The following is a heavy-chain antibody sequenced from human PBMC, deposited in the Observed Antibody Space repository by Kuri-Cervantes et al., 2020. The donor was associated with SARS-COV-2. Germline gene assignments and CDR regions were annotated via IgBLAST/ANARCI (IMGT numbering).Heavy chain of an antibody. D-gene: IGHD3-22*01. J-gene: IGHJ5*02. V-gene: IGHV1-2*02. Sequence: ASVKVSCKAFGYTFTSYGISWVRQAPGQGLEWMGWINPNSGGTNYAQKFQGRVTMTRDTSISTAYMELSRLRSDDTAVYYCARDTYYYDSGPWGQGTLVTVSS. CDR2: INPNSGGT. CDR1: GYTFTSYG. CDR3: ARDTYYYDSGP.